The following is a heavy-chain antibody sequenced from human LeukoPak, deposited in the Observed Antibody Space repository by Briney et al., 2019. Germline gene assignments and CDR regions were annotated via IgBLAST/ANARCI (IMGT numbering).Heavy chain of an antibody. CDR3: ARGHDSSGYLYYYYYMDV. V-gene: IGHV1-69*01. CDR1: GGTFSSYA. D-gene: IGHD3-22*01. J-gene: IGHJ6*03. Sequence: GASVKVSCKASGGTFSSYAISWVRQAPGQGLGWMGGIIPIFGTANYAQKFQGRVTITADESTSTAYMELSSLRSEDTAVYYCARGHDSSGYLYYYYYMDVWGKGTTVTVSS. CDR2: IIPIFGTA.